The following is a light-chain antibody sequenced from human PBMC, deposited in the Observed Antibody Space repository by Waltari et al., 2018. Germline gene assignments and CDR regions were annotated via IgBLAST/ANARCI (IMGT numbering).Light chain of an antibody. CDR1: ELPRKY. V-gene: IGLV3-10*01. Sequence: SYELTQTPSVSVSPGQTATITCSGHELPRKYAYWFQQKSGQAPGLVIYEDTKRPSGIPERFSGSSSGTVATLTITGAQVDDEADYYCYSSDSTGLRVFGGGTTVVVL. CDR3: YSSDSTGLRV. J-gene: IGLJ1*01. CDR2: EDT.